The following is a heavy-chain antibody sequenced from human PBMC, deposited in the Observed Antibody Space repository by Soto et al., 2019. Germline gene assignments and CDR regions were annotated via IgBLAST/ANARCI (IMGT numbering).Heavy chain of an antibody. CDR1: GFTVSDNY. Sequence: AQLVESGGGLIQPGGSLRLSCAASGFTVSDNYITWVRQAPGKGLEWVSLLYSCGRIYYADSVMGRFTISRDTSKNTLYLQMNSLRTEDTAVYYCAKSDPGYAYGLNVWGQGTTVTVSS. CDR3: AKSDPGYAYGLNV. CDR2: LYSCGRI. V-gene: IGHV3-53*01. J-gene: IGHJ6*02. D-gene: IGHD5-18*01.